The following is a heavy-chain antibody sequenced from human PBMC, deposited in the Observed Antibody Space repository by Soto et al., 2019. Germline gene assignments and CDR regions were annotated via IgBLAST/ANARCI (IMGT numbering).Heavy chain of an antibody. J-gene: IGHJ4*02. V-gene: IGHV6-1*01. CDR1: GDSVSSTSAA. D-gene: IGHD6-19*01. CDR3: ARGSYYSGWV. CDR2: TYYRSKWYS. Sequence: CAISGDSVSSTSAAWSWIRQSPSRGLEWLGRTYYRSKWYSDYAVSVKSRITINPDTSKNQFSLQLNSVTPEDTAVYYCARGSYYSGWVWGQGTLVTVSS.